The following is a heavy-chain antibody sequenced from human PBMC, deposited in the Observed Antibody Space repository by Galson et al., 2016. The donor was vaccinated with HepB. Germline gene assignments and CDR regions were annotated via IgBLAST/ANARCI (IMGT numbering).Heavy chain of an antibody. CDR1: GFSVSSNC. CDR2: IYSGGRT. V-gene: IGHV3-53*05. J-gene: IGHJ4*02. Sequence: SLRLSCAASGFSVSSNCLSWVRQAPGKGLEWVSVIYSGGRTNYADSVKGRFTISRDNSKNTLYLQMNSLRAEDTAVYYCAKILYEQDYWGQGTLVTVSS. D-gene: IGHD5/OR15-5a*01. CDR3: AKILYEQDY.